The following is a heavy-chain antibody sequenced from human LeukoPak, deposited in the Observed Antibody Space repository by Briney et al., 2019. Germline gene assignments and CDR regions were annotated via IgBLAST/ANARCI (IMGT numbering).Heavy chain of an antibody. V-gene: IGHV5-51*01. CDR3: ARRRDTAMGQYYFDY. J-gene: IGHJ4*02. CDR1: GYSFTSYW. D-gene: IGHD5-18*01. Sequence: GASLKISCKGSGYSFTSYWIGWVRQMPGKGLEWMGIIYPGDSDTRYSPSFQGQVTISADKSISTAYLQWSSLKASDTAMYYCARRRDTAMGQYYFDYWGQGTLVTVSS. CDR2: IYPGDSDT.